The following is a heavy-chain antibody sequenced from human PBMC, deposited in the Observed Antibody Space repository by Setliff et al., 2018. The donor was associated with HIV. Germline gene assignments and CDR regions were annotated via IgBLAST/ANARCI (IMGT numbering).Heavy chain of an antibody. V-gene: IGHV4-61*08. CDR3: ARARITMIGGRLEPYAFDR. CDR1: GGSIGSDDYY. D-gene: IGHD3-10*01. Sequence: KTSETLSLTCTVSGGSIGSDDYYWSWIRQPPGKGLERIGWIYYSGNTRYNPSLKSRVTISLDTSKNRFSLKLGSVTAADTAVYYCARARITMIGGRLEPYAFDRWGQGTKVTVSS. CDR2: IYYSGNT. J-gene: IGHJ3*01.